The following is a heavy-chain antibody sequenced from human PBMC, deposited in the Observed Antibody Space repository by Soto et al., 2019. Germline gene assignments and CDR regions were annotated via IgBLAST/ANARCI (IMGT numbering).Heavy chain of an antibody. CDR1: GFTFTRYS. CDR3: ARESEDLTSNFDY. CDR2: ISSTTNYI. V-gene: IGHV3-21*06. Sequence: EVQLVESGGGLVKPGGSLRLSCAASGFTFTRYSMNWVRQAPGKGLEWVSSISSTTNYIFYGDSMKGRFTISRDNAKNSLYLEMTSLRAEDTAVHYCARESEDLTSNFDYWGQGTLVTVSS. J-gene: IGHJ4*02.